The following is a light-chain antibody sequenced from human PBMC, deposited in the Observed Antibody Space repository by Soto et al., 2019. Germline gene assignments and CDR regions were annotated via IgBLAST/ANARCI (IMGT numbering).Light chain of an antibody. V-gene: IGKV1-5*01. J-gene: IGKJ1*01. CDR3: QQYNSYWT. CDR2: DAS. Sequence: DIQMTQSPSTLPASLGDRVTITCRASQSITTWLAWYQQKPGKAPKLLIYDASSLESGVPSRFSGSGSGTEFTLTTSSLQPDDFATYYCQQYNSYWTFGQGTKVDI. CDR1: QSITTW.